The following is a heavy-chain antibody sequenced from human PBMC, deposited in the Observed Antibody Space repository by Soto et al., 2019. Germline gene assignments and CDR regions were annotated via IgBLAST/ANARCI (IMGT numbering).Heavy chain of an antibody. CDR3: ARDSCSGSYSYNVFDP. J-gene: IGHJ5*02. D-gene: IGHD3-10*02. Sequence: SETLSLTCTVSGGSISSYYWSWIREPPGKGLEWIGYIYYSGITKYSPSLKSRVTISVDTSKNQFSLKLSSVTAADTAVYYCARDSCSGSYSYNVFDPWGQGTLVTVSS. V-gene: IGHV4-59*01. CDR2: IYYSGIT. CDR1: GGSISSYY.